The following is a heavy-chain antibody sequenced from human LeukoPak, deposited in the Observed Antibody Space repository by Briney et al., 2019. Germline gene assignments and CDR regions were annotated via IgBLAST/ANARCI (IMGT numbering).Heavy chain of an antibody. D-gene: IGHD3-9*01. CDR3: ARDDRARGILTGRRY. Sequence: PGGSLRLSCAASGFTFDDYAMHWVRQAPGKGLEWVSGISWNSGSIGYADSVKGRFTISRDNAKNSLYLQMNSLRAEDMALYYCARDDRARGILTGRRYWGQGTLVTVSS. CDR1: GFTFDDYA. V-gene: IGHV3-9*03. CDR2: ISWNSGSI. J-gene: IGHJ4*02.